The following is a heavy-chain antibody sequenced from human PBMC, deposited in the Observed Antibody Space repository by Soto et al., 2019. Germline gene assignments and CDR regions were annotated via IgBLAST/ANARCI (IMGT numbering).Heavy chain of an antibody. D-gene: IGHD3-22*01. CDR1: GYTFINYG. V-gene: IGHV1-18*01. CDR3: ARVHYDSSGYYGWFDP. Sequence: QVQLVQSGAEVKKPGASVKVSCKASGYTFINYGFTWVRQAPGQGLEWMEWISVYNGNTKYAQKYEGKVTMTTDTSTSTAYMDLRSLRSDDTAVYFCARVHYDSSGYYGWFDPWGQGTLVTVSS. J-gene: IGHJ5*02. CDR2: ISVYNGNT.